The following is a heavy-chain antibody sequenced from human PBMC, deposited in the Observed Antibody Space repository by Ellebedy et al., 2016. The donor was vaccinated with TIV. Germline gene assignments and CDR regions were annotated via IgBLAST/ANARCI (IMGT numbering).Heavy chain of an antibody. CDR1: GFTFGNYG. J-gene: IGHJ4*02. V-gene: IGHV3-30*02. Sequence: GESLKISCAASGFTFGNYGMHWVRQAPGKGLEWVSFIQYHGTDKYFAASVKGRFTISRDNSKNKLYLHINSLRAVDTAVYYCAKGPRRRYVVRETSSYFDFWGQGTLVTVSS. CDR2: IQYHGTDK. D-gene: IGHD2-2*01. CDR3: AKGPRRRYVVRETSSYFDF.